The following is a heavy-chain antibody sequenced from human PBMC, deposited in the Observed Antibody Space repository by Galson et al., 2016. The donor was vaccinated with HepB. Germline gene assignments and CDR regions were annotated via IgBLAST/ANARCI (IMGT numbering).Heavy chain of an antibody. CDR2: ISSSGSYI. CDR3: AIAAGDY. V-gene: IGHV3-21*01. J-gene: IGHJ4*02. CDR1: GFTFSKYT. D-gene: IGHD6-25*01. Sequence: SLRLSCAASGFTFSKYTMDWVRQAPGKGLEWVSSISSSGSYIYYADSVEGRFTISRDNAKNSLYLQMNRLRAEDTAVYYCAIAAGDYWGQGTLVTVSS.